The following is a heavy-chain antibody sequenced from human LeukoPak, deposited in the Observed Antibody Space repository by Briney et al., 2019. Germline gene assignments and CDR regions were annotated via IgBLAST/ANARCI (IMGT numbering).Heavy chain of an antibody. CDR2: IGNNGGGI. V-gene: IGHV3-23*01. CDR3: AINPNWGTHS. Sequence: PGGSLRLSCAASGFTFSTYTMYWVRHPPGKRLEWVSIIGNNGGGIHYADSVRGRFTISRDNSKNALYLQMNSLRVEDTAVYYCAINPNWGTHSWGQGVLVTVSS. J-gene: IGHJ4*02. D-gene: IGHD7-27*01. CDR1: GFTFSTYT.